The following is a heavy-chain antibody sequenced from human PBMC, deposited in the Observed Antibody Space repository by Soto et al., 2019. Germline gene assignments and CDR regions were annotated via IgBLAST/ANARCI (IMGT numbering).Heavy chain of an antibody. CDR3: ARAMNLKTYCYCSGLGEFDP. CDR2: ISYDGSNK. V-gene: IGHV3-30-3*01. CDR1: RFTFSSYA. J-gene: IGHJ5*02. D-gene: IGHD3-10*01. Sequence: LRLSCAASRFTFSSYAMHWVRQAPAKAPESEAVISYDGSNKFYPDSVKGRFTISGENSKNSLYLQMNSLRAEDTAVYYCARAMNLKTYCYCSGLGEFDPWGQGTLVTVSS.